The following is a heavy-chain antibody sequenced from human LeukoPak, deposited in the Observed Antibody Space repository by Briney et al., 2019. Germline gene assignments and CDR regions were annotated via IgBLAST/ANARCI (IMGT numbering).Heavy chain of an antibody. CDR3: ARDSPDCSSTSCYVDSGLFDY. V-gene: IGHV3-30*02. Sequence: GGSLRLSCEASGFTFSNFGMHWVRQAPGKGLEWVAVIRSDGSNKQYADSVEGRFTISRDNSENMLYLQMNGLRAEDTAVYYCARDSPDCSSTSCYVDSGLFDYWGQGTLVTVSS. D-gene: IGHD2-2*01. CDR2: IRSDGSNK. CDR1: GFTFSNFG. J-gene: IGHJ4*02.